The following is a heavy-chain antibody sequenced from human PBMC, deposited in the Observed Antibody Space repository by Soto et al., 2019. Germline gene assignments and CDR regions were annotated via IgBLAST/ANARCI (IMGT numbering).Heavy chain of an antibody. CDR2: ISAYNGNT. V-gene: IGHV1-18*04. D-gene: IGHD3-22*01. J-gene: IGHJ3*02. CDR1: GYTFTSYG. CDR3: ASTAYYYDSSGYSLVAFDI. Sequence: ASVKVSCKASGYTFTSYGISWVRQAPGQGLEWMGWISAYNGNTNYAQKLQGRVTMTTDTSTSTAYMELRSLRSDDTAVYYCASTAYYYDSSGYSLVAFDIWGQGTMVT.